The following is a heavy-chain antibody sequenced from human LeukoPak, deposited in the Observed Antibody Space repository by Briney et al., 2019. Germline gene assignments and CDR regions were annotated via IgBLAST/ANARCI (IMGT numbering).Heavy chain of an antibody. D-gene: IGHD3-10*02. CDR3: ATEVNVAYYNVPGNDYRGIDP. V-gene: IGHV1-69-2*01. CDR1: GYTFTDHY. J-gene: IGHJ5*02. Sequence: ASVKFSCKASGYTFTDHYIHWVQQAPGKGLEWVGRVDPEEGEAISAQKFQGRVTISADTSTDTAYLELTSLRSDDTAVYYCATEVNVAYYNVPGNDYRGIDPWGPGTLVTVSS. CDR2: VDPEEGEA.